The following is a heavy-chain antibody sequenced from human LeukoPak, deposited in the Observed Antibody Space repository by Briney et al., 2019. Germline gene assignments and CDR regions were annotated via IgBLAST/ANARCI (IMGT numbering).Heavy chain of an antibody. CDR2: NYYNENT. CDR3: ARCDSVTALDY. J-gene: IGHJ4*02. Sequence: KTSETLSLTCTVSGGSIRGYYWSWLRQPPGKALEWIGYNYYNENTNYNPSLKSRATISIDTSKNQFSLQLTSVTAADTAIYYCARCDSVTALDYWGRGTLVTVSS. V-gene: IGHV4-59*01. CDR1: GGSIRGYY. D-gene: IGHD5-18*01.